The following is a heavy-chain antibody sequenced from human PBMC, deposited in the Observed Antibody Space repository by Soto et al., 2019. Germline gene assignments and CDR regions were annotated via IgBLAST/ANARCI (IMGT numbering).Heavy chain of an antibody. Sequence: ASVKVSCKASGYTFTSYAMHWVRQAPGQRLEWMGWINAGNGNTKYSQKFQGRVTITRDTSASTAYMELSSLRSEDTAVYYCARDGSAPGTLGYWGQGTLVTVSS. V-gene: IGHV1-3*01. CDR1: GYTFTSYA. J-gene: IGHJ4*02. D-gene: IGHD3-10*01. CDR2: INAGNGNT. CDR3: ARDGSAPGTLGY.